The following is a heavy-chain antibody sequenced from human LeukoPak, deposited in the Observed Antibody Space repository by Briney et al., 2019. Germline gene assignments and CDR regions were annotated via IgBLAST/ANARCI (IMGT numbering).Heavy chain of an antibody. CDR1: GGSISSYY. J-gene: IGHJ4*02. V-gene: IGHV4-59*12. CDR3: ARGPIAVAADY. D-gene: IGHD6-19*01. Sequence: PSETLSLTCTVSGGSISSYYWSWIRQPPGKGLEWIGYIYYSGSTNYNPSLKSRVTISVDTSKNQFSLKLSSVTAADTAVYYCARGPIAVAADYWGQGTLVTVSS. CDR2: IYYSGST.